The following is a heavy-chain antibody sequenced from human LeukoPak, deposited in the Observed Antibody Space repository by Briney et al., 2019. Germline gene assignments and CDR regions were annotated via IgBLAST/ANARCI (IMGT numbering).Heavy chain of an antibody. Sequence: PGGSLRLSCAASGFTFSSYWMSWVRQAPGKGLEWVANIKQDGSEKNYVGSVKGRFTISRDNAKNSLYLQMNSLRAEDTALYYCARDAGSSWFYFDYWGQGTLVTVSS. CDR3: ARDAGSSWFYFDY. D-gene: IGHD6-13*01. V-gene: IGHV3-7*01. J-gene: IGHJ4*02. CDR1: GFTFSSYW. CDR2: IKQDGSEK.